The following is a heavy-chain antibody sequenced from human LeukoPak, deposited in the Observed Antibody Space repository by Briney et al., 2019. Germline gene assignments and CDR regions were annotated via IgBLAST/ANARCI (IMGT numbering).Heavy chain of an antibody. Sequence: PGGSLRLSCAASGFTFSSYSMNWVRQAPGKGLEWVAVISYDGSNKYYADSVKGRFTISRDNSKNTLYLQMNSLRAEDTTVYYCAKATVDYWGQGTLVTVSS. CDR2: ISYDGSNK. V-gene: IGHV3-30*18. CDR3: AKATVDY. J-gene: IGHJ4*02. CDR1: GFTFSSYS.